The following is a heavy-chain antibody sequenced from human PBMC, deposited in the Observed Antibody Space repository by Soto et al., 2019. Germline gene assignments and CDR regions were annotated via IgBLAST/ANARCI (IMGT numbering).Heavy chain of an antibody. CDR2: ISGSGGTT. D-gene: IGHD4-17*01. CDR1: GFSFHNYG. CDR3: ATKPVPIQRNTFHF. J-gene: IGHJ3*01. Sequence: GGSLRLSCAASGFSFHNYGMSWVRQAPGKGLEWVSSISGSGGTTFHADSVKGRFTISRDNAKNTLYLQMSSLRAEDTALYYCATKPVPIQRNTFHFWGQGTMVTVSS. V-gene: IGHV3-23*01.